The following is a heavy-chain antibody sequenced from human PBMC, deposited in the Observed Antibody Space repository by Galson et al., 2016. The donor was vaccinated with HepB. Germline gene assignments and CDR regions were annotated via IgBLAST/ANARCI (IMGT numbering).Heavy chain of an antibody. D-gene: IGHD3-10*01. J-gene: IGHJ5*02. Sequence: SVKVSCKASGYTFTSYYMHWVRQAPGQGLEWMGIINPSGGSTSYAQKLQGRVTMTRDTSTSTVYMELSSLRSEDTAVYYCARDRLGRYYGSGSYSVWFDPWGQGTLVTVSS. CDR1: GYTFTSYY. CDR3: ARDRLGRYYGSGSYSVWFDP. V-gene: IGHV1-46*03. CDR2: INPSGGST.